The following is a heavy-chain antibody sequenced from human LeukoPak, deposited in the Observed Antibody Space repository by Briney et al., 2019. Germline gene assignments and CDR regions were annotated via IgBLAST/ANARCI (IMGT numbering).Heavy chain of an antibody. CDR1: GFTFSSYW. Sequence: PGGSLRLSCAASGFTFSSYWMHWVRQAPGKGLVWVSRINTDGSSTSYADSVKGRFTISRDNAKNTLYLQMNSLRAEDTAVYYCARDGLSIAARPFDYWGQGTLVTVSS. J-gene: IGHJ4*02. D-gene: IGHD6-6*01. CDR3: ARDGLSIAARPFDY. V-gene: IGHV3-74*01. CDR2: INTDGSST.